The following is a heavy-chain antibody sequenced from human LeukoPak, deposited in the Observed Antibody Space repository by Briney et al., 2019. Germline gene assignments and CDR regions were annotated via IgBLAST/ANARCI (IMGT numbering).Heavy chain of an antibody. CDR3: AKRPPYSGTYFFFDY. CDR2: ISGSGGST. D-gene: IGHD1-26*01. CDR1: GFTFSSYA. J-gene: IGHJ4*02. V-gene: IGHV3-23*01. Sequence: PGGSLRLSCAASGFTFSSYAMSWVRQAPGKGLEWVSGISGSGGSTYYADSVKGRFTISRDNAKNSLYLQMNSLRAEDTAGYYCAKRPPYSGTYFFFDYWGRGTLVTVSS.